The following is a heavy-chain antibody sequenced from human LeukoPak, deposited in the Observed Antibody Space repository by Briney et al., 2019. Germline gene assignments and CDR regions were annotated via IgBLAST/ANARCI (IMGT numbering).Heavy chain of an antibody. J-gene: IGHJ3*02. CDR1: GNTFTSYY. CDR2: IDPSGGST. Sequence: ASVKVSCKASGNTFTSYYMHWVRQAPGQGLEWMGIIDPSGGSTSYAQKFQGRVTMTRDTSTSTVYMELSSLRSEDTAVYYCARASRNSGTCYLASQHAFDIWGQGTMVTVSS. D-gene: IGHD1-26*01. V-gene: IGHV1-46*01. CDR3: ARASRNSGTCYLASQHAFDI.